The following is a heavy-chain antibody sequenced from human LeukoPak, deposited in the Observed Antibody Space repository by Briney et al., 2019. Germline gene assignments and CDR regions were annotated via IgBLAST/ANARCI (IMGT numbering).Heavy chain of an antibody. D-gene: IGHD5-24*01. Sequence: ASVKVSCKASGYTFTGYYMHWVRQAPGQGLEWMGWINPNSGGTNYAQKFQGRVTMTRDTSISTAYMELSRLRSDDTAVYYCARDREMAYNWFDPWGQGTLITVSS. J-gene: IGHJ5*02. CDR2: INPNSGGT. CDR3: ARDREMAYNWFDP. V-gene: IGHV1-2*02. CDR1: GYTFTGYY.